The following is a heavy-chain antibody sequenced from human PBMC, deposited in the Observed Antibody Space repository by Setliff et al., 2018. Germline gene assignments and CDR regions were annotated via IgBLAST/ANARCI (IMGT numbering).Heavy chain of an antibody. J-gene: IGHJ5*02. CDR1: GYTFTTYA. CDR3: LLPCTSGWHNWADP. Sequence: ASVKVSCKASGYTFTTYAMSWMRQAPGQGLEWMGWINTNTGNPSYAQGFTGRFVFSLDTSVSTAYLQISSLKAEDTAVYYCLLPCTSGWHNWADPWGQGTLVTVSS. V-gene: IGHV7-4-1*02. D-gene: IGHD6-19*01. CDR2: INTNTGNP.